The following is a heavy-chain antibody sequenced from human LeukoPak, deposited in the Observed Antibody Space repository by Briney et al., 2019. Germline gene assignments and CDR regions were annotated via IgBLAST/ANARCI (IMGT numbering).Heavy chain of an antibody. V-gene: IGHV3-23*01. D-gene: IGHD2-2*01. CDR1: GFTFSSYA. Sequence: PGGSLRLSCAASGFTFSSYAMSWVRQAPGKGLEWVSAISGSGGSTYYADSVKGRFTISRDNSKNTLYLQMNSLRAEDTAVYYCAKDKTTIGYCGSTSCFSMTDYWGQGTLVTVSS. CDR3: AKDKTTIGYCGSTSCFSMTDY. J-gene: IGHJ4*02. CDR2: ISGSGGST.